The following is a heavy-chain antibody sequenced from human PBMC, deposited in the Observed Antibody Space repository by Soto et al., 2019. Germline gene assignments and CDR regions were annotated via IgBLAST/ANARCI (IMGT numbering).Heavy chain of an antibody. J-gene: IGHJ3*02. CDR1: GFTFTTYS. CDR2: ITATGGTT. D-gene: IGHD2-2*02. V-gene: IGHV3-23*01. CDR3: ARDRCSSTSCYTLRSAFDI. Sequence: GGSLRLSCAASGFTFTTYSMSWVRQAPGKGLEWVAHITATGGTTYYADSVKGRFTISRDTSRNTLYLQMNSLRAEDTAVYYCARDRCSSTSCYTLRSAFDIWGQGTMVTVSS.